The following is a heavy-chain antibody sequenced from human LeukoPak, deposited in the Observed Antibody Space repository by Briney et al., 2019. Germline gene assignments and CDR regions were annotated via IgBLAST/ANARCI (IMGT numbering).Heavy chain of an antibody. D-gene: IGHD3-9*01. CDR2: TSSSDAGT. J-gene: IGHJ6*03. CDR1: GFTLSTYA. CDR3: AKDPGDYDILTGYYYYYMDV. Sequence: GGSLRLSCAASGFTLSTYAMSWVRQTPGKGLEWVAATSSSDAGTYHADSVRGRFTISRDNSKNTLYLQMNSLRAEDTAVYYCAKDPGDYDILTGYYYYYMDVWGKGTTVTVSS. V-gene: IGHV3-23*01.